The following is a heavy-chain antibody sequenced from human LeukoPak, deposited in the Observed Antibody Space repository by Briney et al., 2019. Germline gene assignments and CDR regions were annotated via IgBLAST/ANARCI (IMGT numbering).Heavy chain of an antibody. V-gene: IGHV1-2*02. D-gene: IGHD3-9*01. CDR3: ARDPSLNYDILTGYYYYYMDV. Sequence: ASVKVSCKASGYTFTVYYMHWVRQAPGQGLEWMGWINPNSGGTNYAQKFQGRVTMTRDTSISTAYMELSRLRSDDTAVYYCARDPSLNYDILTGYYYYYMDVWGKGTTVTVSS. CDR2: INPNSGGT. CDR1: GYTFTVYY. J-gene: IGHJ6*03.